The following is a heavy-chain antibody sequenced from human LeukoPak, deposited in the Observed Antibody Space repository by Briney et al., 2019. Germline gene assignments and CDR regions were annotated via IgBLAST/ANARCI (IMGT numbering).Heavy chain of an antibody. V-gene: IGHV4-34*01. CDR2: TNHSGST. CDR3: AREKGYYYGSGSYAPNFDY. Sequence: SETLSLTCAVYGGSFSGYYWSWIRQPPGKGLEWIGETNHSGSTNYNPSLKSRVTISVDTSKNQFSLKLSSVTAADTAVYYCAREKGYYYGSGSYAPNFDYWGQGTLVTVSS. CDR1: GGSFSGYY. J-gene: IGHJ4*02. D-gene: IGHD3-10*01.